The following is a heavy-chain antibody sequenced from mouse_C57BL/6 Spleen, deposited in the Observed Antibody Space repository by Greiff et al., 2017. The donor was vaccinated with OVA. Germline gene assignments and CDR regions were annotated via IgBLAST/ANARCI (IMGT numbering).Heavy chain of an antibody. V-gene: IGHV3-6*01. CDR2: ISYDGSN. CDR1: GYSITSGYY. CDR3: AREDGNGFAY. D-gene: IGHD2-1*01. Sequence: EVQVVESGPGLVKPSQSLSLTCSVTGYSITSGYYWNWIRQFPGNKLEWMGYISYDGSNNYNPSLKNRISITRDTSKNQFFLKLNSVTTEDTATYYCAREDGNGFAYWGQGTLVTVSA. J-gene: IGHJ3*01.